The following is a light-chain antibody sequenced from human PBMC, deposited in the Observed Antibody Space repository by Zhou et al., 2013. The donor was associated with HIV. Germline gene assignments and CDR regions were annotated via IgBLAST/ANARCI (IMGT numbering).Light chain of an antibody. V-gene: IGKV3-15*01. CDR2: DAS. Sequence: EVLMTQSPVTLSVSPGARATLSCRASQSVDTYLAWYQQRPGQPPRLLIYDASTRATGVPARFSGSGSGRDFTLTISGLQSEDFATYYCQHYYSYPWTFGQGTKVET. J-gene: IGKJ1*01. CDR1: QSVDTY. CDR3: QHYYSYPWT.